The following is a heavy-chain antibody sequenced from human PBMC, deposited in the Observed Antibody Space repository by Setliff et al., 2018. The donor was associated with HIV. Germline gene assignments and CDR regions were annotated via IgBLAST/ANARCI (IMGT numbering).Heavy chain of an antibody. D-gene: IGHD6-13*01. CDR2: ICYSGHT. V-gene: IGHV4-39*07. Sequence: ASETLSLTCTVSGGSISSSSYYWAWIRQPPGKGLEWIGNICYSGHTFYNPSLRSRVTISVDTSKNQFSLKLSSVTAADTALYYCARGVAAAGLWGQGTLVTVSS. CDR1: GGSISSSSYY. CDR3: ARGVAAAGL. J-gene: IGHJ4*02.